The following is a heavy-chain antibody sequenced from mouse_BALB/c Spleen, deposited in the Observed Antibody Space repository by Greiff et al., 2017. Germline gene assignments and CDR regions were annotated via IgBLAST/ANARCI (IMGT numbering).Heavy chain of an antibody. CDR2: IYPGDGGT. CDR3: ARLDDYDDYSAMDY. Sequence: VQRVESGAELVRPGSSVKMSCKASGYAFSSYWMNWVKQRPGQGLEWIGEIYPGDGGTNYNGKFKGKATLTADKSSSTAYMQLSSLTSEDSAVYFCARLDDYDDYSAMDYWGQGTSVTVSA. D-gene: IGHD2-4*01. CDR1: GYAFSSYW. V-gene: IGHV1-80*01. J-gene: IGHJ4*01.